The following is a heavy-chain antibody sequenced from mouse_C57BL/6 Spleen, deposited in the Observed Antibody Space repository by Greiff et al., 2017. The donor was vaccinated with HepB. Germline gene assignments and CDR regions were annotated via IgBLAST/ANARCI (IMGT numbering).Heavy chain of an antibody. CDR1: GYTFTDYE. Sequence: VQLQQSGAELVRPGASVTLSCKASGYTFTDYEMHWVKQTPVHGLEWIGAIDPETGGTAYNQKFKGKAILTADKSSSTAYMELRSLTSEDSAVYYCTSRPYGDRSCFAYWGQGTRVTVSA. V-gene: IGHV1-15*01. D-gene: IGHD1-1*01. J-gene: IGHJ3*01. CDR3: TSRPYGDRSCFAY. CDR2: IDPETGGT.